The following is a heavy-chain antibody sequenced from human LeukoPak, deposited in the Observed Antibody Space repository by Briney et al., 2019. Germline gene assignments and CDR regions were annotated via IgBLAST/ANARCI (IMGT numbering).Heavy chain of an antibody. CDR2: IKQDGSEK. D-gene: IGHD1-26*01. V-gene: IGHV3-7*01. CDR1: GLAFSSYW. CDR3: ASGAGWESGY. Sequence: GGSLRLSCAASGLAFSSYWMSWVRQAPGKGPEWVANIKQDGSEKYYVDSVKGRFTISRDNAKNSLFLQMNSLRAEDTAIYYCASGAGWESGYWGQGTLVTVSS. J-gene: IGHJ4*02.